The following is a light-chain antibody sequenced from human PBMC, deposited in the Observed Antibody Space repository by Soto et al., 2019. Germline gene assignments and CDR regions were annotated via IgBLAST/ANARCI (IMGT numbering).Light chain of an antibody. CDR1: QSVSSY. V-gene: IGKV3-11*01. Sequence: EIVLTQSPATLSLSPGERATLSCRASQSVSSYLAWYQQKPGQAPRLLIFDASQRATGIPARFSGSGSGTDSTLRISSLEPEDFAVYYCQQRSNWLWTFGQGTKVEIQ. CDR3: QQRSNWLWT. J-gene: IGKJ1*01. CDR2: DAS.